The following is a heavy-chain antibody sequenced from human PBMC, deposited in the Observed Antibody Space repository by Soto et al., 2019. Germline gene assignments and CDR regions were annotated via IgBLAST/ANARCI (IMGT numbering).Heavy chain of an antibody. V-gene: IGHV4-39*01. Sequence: PSETLSLTCTVSGGSISSSSYYWGWIRQPPGKGLEWIGSIYYSGSTYYNPSLKSRVTISVDTSKNQFSLKLSSVTAADTAVYYCARQSLGGRTYYDFWSGYITSYDFDYWGQGTLVTVSS. D-gene: IGHD3-3*01. CDR2: IYYSGST. J-gene: IGHJ4*02. CDR3: ARQSLGGRTYYDFWSGYITSYDFDY. CDR1: GGSISSSSYY.